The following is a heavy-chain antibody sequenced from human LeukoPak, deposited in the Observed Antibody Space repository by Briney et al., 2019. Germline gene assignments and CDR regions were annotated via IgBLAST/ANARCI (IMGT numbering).Heavy chain of an antibody. V-gene: IGHV3-23*01. D-gene: IGHD3-10*01. CDR2: ISGTGSNR. CDR1: GFIFSNYG. J-gene: IGHJ2*01. CDR3: AKGRGVGNTGYLDV. Sequence: QPGGSLRLSCAASGFIFSNYGLTWVRQTPAMGLEWVSAISGTGSNREYADSVKGRFTISRDNSKNMLYLQMNSLRAEDTATYYCAKGRGVGNTGYLDVWGRGTPLTVSS.